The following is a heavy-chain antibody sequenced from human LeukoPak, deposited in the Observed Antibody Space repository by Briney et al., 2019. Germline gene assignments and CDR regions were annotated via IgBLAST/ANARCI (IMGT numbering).Heavy chain of an antibody. J-gene: IGHJ4*02. CDR1: GIIFRDA. D-gene: IGHD3-22*01. CDR3: AKEGIEADSSGYYYNHFDY. V-gene: IGHV3-23*01. Sequence: PGGSLRLSCVVSGIIFRDAWMNWVRQTPGKGLEWVSAISGRGGSTYYGDAVKGRFTISRDNSKNTLYLQMNSLRAEDTAVYYCAKEGIEADSSGYYYNHFDYWGQGTLVTVSS. CDR2: ISGRGGST.